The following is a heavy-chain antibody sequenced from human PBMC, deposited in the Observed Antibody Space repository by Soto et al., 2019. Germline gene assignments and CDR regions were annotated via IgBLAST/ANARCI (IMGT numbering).Heavy chain of an antibody. CDR1: GGSFSGYY. D-gene: IGHD4-17*01. J-gene: IGHJ6*02. CDR3: DYGDFLRHGGYYYYYGMDV. CDR2: INHSGST. V-gene: IGHV4-34*01. Sequence: PPETLSITCAVYGGSFSGYYLSWIRQPPGKGLEWIGEINHSGSTNYNPSLKSRVTISVDTSKNQFSLKTEDTAVYYCTTCRFDYGDFLRHGGYYYYYGMDVWGQGTTVTVSS.